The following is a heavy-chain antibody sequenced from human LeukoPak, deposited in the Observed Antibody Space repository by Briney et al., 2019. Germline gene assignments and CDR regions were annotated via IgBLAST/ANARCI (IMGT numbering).Heavy chain of an antibody. J-gene: IGHJ4*02. V-gene: IGHV6-1*01. Sequence: SQTLSLTCAISGDSVSSNSATWNWVRQSPSRGLEWLGRTYYRSKWYNDYAVSVKSRITINPDTSKNQFSLKLSSVTAADTAVYYCATTGYYFDYWGQGTLVTVSS. CDR2: TYYRSKWYN. D-gene: IGHD1-14*01. CDR1: GDSVSSNSAT. CDR3: ATTGYYFDY.